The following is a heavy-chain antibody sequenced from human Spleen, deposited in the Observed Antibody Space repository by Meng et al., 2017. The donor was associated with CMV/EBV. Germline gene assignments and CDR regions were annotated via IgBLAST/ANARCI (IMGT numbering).Heavy chain of an antibody. CDR2: ISAYNGNT. D-gene: IGHD3-22*01. CDR3: ARSTYYYDSSGYYHTPNWFDP. V-gene: IGHV1-18*04. Sequence: ASVKVSCKASGYTFTGYYMHWVRQAPGQGLEWMGWISAYNGNTDYAQKLQGRVTMTTDTSTSTVYMELRSLRSDDTAVYYCARSTYYYDSSGYYHTPNWFDPWGQGTLVTVSS. J-gene: IGHJ5*02. CDR1: GYTFTGYY.